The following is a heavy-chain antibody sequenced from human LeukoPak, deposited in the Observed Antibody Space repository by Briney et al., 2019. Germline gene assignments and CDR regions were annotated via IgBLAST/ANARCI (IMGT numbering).Heavy chain of an antibody. CDR3: ATSGYTTGWPYASFDP. CDR1: GGSISSGSYY. D-gene: IGHD6-19*01. CDR2: IYYSGTT. J-gene: IGHJ5*02. Sequence: PSETLSLTCTASGGSISSGSYYWGWIRQSPGKELEWIGNIYYSGTTYYNPSLKSRVTISVDTSKNQFSLKLSSVTAADTAVYYCATSGYTTGWPYASFDPWGQGTLVTVPS. V-gene: IGHV4-39*01.